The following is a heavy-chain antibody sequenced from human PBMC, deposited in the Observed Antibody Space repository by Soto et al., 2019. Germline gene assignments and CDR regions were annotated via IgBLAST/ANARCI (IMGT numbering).Heavy chain of an antibody. CDR3: ARGAYDILTGYYIYFDY. J-gene: IGHJ4*02. V-gene: IGHV3-11*01. Sequence: GGSLRLSCAAPGFTFSDYYMSWIRQAPGKGLEWVSYISSSGSTTYYADSVKGRFTISRDNAKNSLYLQMNSLRAEDTAVYYCARGAYDILTGYYIYFDYWGQGTLVTVS. D-gene: IGHD3-9*01. CDR1: GFTFSDYY. CDR2: ISSSGSTT.